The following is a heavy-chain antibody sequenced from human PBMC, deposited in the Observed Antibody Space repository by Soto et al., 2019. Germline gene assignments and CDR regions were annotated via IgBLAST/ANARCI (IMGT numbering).Heavy chain of an antibody. CDR1: GGSISSSSYY. D-gene: IGHD4-17*01. CDR3: ASIGYGDYFDY. J-gene: IGHJ4*02. Sequence: SLTFTVSGGSISSSSYYWGWIRQPPGKGLGWIGSIYYSGSTYYNPSLKSRVTISVDTSKNQFSLKLSSVTAADTAVYYCASIGYGDYFDYWGQGTLVTVSS. CDR2: IYYSGST. V-gene: IGHV4-39*01.